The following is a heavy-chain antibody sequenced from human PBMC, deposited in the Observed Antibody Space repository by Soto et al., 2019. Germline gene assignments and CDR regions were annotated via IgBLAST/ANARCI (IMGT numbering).Heavy chain of an antibody. CDR2: ISYDEKNK. D-gene: IGHD6-6*01. CDR3: AKVGSSYSDLLDD. J-gene: IGHJ4*02. V-gene: IGHV3-30*18. Sequence: GGSLRLSCAASGFTFSFYGMHWVRQAPGKGLEWLAVISYDEKNKFYADSVKGRFTISRDNSKNTLSLQMNSLRTEDTAVYYCAKVGSSYSDLLDDWGQGTLVTVSS. CDR1: GFTFSFYG.